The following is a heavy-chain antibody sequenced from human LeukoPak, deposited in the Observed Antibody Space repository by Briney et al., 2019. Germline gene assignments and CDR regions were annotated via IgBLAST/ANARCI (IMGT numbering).Heavy chain of an antibody. V-gene: IGHV3-74*01. Sequence: GGSLRLSCTASGFTFSNYWMLWVRQAPGKGLVWVSRMNSDGSMTNYADSVKGRFTISRDNAKNALHLQMNSLRAEDTAIYYCVRDGFPSAHSYDSWGQGTQVTVSS. CDR1: GFTFSNYW. CDR3: VRDGFPSAHSYDS. J-gene: IGHJ5*01. CDR2: MNSDGSMT. D-gene: IGHD3-10*01.